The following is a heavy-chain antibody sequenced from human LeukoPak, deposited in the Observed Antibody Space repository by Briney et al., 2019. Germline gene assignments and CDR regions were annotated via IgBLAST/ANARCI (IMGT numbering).Heavy chain of an antibody. CDR2: ISSSGSTI. Sequence: GGSLRLSCAASGFTFSSYKMNWVRQAPGKGLEWVSYISSSGSTIYYADSVKGRFTISRDNAKNSLYLQMNSLRAEDTAVYYCARDLLNYYDSSGYYTYYYGMDVWGQGTTVTVSS. D-gene: IGHD3-22*01. CDR1: GFTFSSYK. V-gene: IGHV3-48*03. J-gene: IGHJ6*02. CDR3: ARDLLNYYDSSGYYTYYYGMDV.